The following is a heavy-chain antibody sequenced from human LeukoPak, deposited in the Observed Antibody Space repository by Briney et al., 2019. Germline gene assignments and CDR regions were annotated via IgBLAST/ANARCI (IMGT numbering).Heavy chain of an antibody. CDR3: ARGVVVITSATGPKDAFDI. J-gene: IGHJ3*02. Sequence: GGSLRLSCAASGFTVSSSYMSWVRQAPGKGLEWVSVIYSGGSTYYADSVKGRFTISRDNSKNTLYLQMNSLRAEDTAVYYCARGVVVITSATGPKDAFDIWGQGTMVTVSS. CDR1: GFTVSSSY. D-gene: IGHD3-22*01. CDR2: IYSGGST. V-gene: IGHV3-66*01.